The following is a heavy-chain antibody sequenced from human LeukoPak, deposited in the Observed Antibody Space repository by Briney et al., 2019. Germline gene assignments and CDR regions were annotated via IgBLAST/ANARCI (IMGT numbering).Heavy chain of an antibody. D-gene: IGHD4-23*01. Sequence: ASVKVSCKASGGTFSSYAISWVRQAPGQGLEWMGRIIPILGIANYAQKFQGRVTITADKSTSTAYMELSSLRSEDTAVYYCARGVHHGGNSYFDYWGQGTLVTVSS. V-gene: IGHV1-69*04. J-gene: IGHJ4*02. CDR3: ARGVHHGGNSYFDY. CDR1: GGTFSSYA. CDR2: IIPILGIA.